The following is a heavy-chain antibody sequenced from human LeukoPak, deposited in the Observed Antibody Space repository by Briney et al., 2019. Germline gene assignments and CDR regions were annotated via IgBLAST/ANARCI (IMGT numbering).Heavy chain of an antibody. CDR2: ISYDGSNK. V-gene: IGHV3-30-3*01. D-gene: IGHD6-6*01. CDR1: GFTFSSYA. Sequence: GGSLRLSCAASGFTFSSYAMHWVRQAPGKGLEWVAVISYDGSNKYYADSVKGRFTISGDNSKNTLYLQMNSLRAEDTAVYYCARGEAARRLYYYYGMDVWGQGTTVTVSS. J-gene: IGHJ6*02. CDR3: ARGEAARRLYYYYGMDV.